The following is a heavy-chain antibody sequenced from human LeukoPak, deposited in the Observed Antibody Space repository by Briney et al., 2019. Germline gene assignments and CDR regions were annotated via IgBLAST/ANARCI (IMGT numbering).Heavy chain of an antibody. CDR3: ARGQGDCSGGSCYLFDY. CDR2: INHSGST. D-gene: IGHD2-15*01. Sequence: SETLSLTCAVYGGSFSGYYWSWIRQPPGKGLEWIGEINHSGSTNYNPSLKSRVTISVDTSKNQFSLKLSSVTAADTAVYYCARGQGDCSGGSCYLFDYWGQATLVTVSS. V-gene: IGHV4-34*01. CDR1: GGSFSGYY. J-gene: IGHJ4*02.